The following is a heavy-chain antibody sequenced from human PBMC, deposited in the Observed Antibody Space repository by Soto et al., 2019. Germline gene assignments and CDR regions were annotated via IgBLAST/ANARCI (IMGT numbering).Heavy chain of an antibody. CDR3: ARVGRGFYYYMDV. CDR1: GGSFSGYY. D-gene: IGHD3-10*01. Sequence: SETLSLTCAVYGGSFSGYYWSWIGQPPGKGLEWIGEINHSGSTNYNPSLKSRVTISVDTSKNQFSLKLSSVTAADTAVYYCARVGRGFYYYMDVWGKGTTVTVSS. CDR2: INHSGST. J-gene: IGHJ6*03. V-gene: IGHV4-34*01.